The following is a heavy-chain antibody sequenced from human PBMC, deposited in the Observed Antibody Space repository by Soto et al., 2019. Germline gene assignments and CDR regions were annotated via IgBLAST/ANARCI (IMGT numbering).Heavy chain of an antibody. CDR2: ISAYNGNT. CDR3: ARDRPLYDYVWGSYRPPFDY. V-gene: IGHV1-18*01. CDR1: GYTFTSYG. D-gene: IGHD3-16*02. Sequence: QVQLVQSGAEVKKPGASVKVSCKASGYTFTSYGISWVRQAPGQGLEWMGWISAYNGNTNYAQKLQGRVTMTTDTSTSTAYMELRSLRSDDTAVYYCARDRPLYDYVWGSYRPPFDYWGPGTLVTVSA. J-gene: IGHJ4*02.